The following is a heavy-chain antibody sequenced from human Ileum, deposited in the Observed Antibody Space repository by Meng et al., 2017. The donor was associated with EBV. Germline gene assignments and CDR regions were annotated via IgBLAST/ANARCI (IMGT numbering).Heavy chain of an antibody. Sequence: QVQRQQAGPRLVQPSQTLSPTCAISGDSVSTNSAAWNWIWQSPSRGLEWLGRTYYRSKWYNEYAVSVKSRITINADTSKNQFSLQLNSVTPEDTAVYYCARGARLAPFDYWGQGTLVTVSS. CDR3: ARGARLAPFDY. V-gene: IGHV6-1*01. CDR2: TYYRSKWYN. CDR1: GDSVSTNSAA. J-gene: IGHJ4*02. D-gene: IGHD6-19*01.